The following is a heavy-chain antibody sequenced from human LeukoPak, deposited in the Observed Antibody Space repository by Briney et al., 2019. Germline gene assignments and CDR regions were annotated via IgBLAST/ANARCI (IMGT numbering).Heavy chain of an antibody. J-gene: IGHJ4*02. D-gene: IGHD4-17*01. CDR3: ARLTVTTIIDY. V-gene: IGHV3-21*01. CDR2: ISSSSSYI. CDR1: GLTFSSYS. Sequence: GGSLRLSCAASGLTFSSYSMNWVRQAPGKGLEWVSSISSSSSYIYYADSVKGRFTISRDNSKNTLYLQMNSLRAEDPAVYYCARLTVTTIIDYWGQGTLVTVSS.